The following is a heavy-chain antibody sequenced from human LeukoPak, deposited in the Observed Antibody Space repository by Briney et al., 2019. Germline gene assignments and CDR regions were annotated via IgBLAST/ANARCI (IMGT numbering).Heavy chain of an antibody. V-gene: IGHV4-38-2*02. CDR3: ARVTDWNDLDY. J-gene: IGHJ4*02. CDR2: IYHSGST. Sequence: PSETLSLTCTVSGYSISSGYYWGWIRQPPGKGLEWIGSIYHSGSTYYNPSLKSRVTISVDTSKNQFSLKLSSVTAADTAVYYCARVTDWNDLDYWGQGTLVTVSS. D-gene: IGHD1-1*01. CDR1: GYSISSGYY.